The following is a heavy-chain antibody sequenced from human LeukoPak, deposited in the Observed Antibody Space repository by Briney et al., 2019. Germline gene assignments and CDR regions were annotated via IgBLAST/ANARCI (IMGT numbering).Heavy chain of an antibody. Sequence: PGGSLRLSCAAPGFTFSSDWMHWVRQAPGQGLVWVSRISSDGSGTKYADSVKGRITISRDNTKSTLSLQMNSLRAEDSAVYYCARAITGTWNVMDVWGQGTTVTVSS. CDR2: ISSDGSGT. V-gene: IGHV3-74*03. D-gene: IGHD1-7*01. J-gene: IGHJ6*02. CDR3: ARAITGTWNVMDV. CDR1: GFTFSSDW.